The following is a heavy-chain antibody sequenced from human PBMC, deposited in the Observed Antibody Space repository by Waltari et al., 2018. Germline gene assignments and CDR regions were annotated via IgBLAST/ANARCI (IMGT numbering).Heavy chain of an antibody. CDR2: ISRSGNYI. D-gene: IGHD6-19*01. CDR3: AGDGSSSAFHS. J-gene: IGHJ1*01. CDR1: GVTLSTFN. Sequence: DVQLVESGGGLVKSGGSLRLSCASSGVTLSTFNMNWVRPPPGKGLGWVSTISRSGNYIYYADSVKGRFTISRDNAKNSLFLHMNSLRGDDTAVYFCAGDGSSSAFHSWGQGTLVTVSS. V-gene: IGHV3-21*02.